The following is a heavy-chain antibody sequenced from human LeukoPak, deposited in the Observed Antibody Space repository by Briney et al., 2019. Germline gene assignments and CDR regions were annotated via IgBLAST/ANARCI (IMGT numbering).Heavy chain of an antibody. V-gene: IGHV3-48*01. CDR2: ISSGSSAI. CDR1: GFTFSGYS. CDR3: ARGRADYYFDY. D-gene: IGHD2-21*02. J-gene: IGHJ4*02. Sequence: PGGSLRLSCAASGFTFSGYSMNWVRQAPGKGLEWVSYISSGSSAIYYADSVKGRFTISRDNAKNSLYLQMNSLRAEDTAVYYCARGRADYYFDYWGLGTLVTVSS.